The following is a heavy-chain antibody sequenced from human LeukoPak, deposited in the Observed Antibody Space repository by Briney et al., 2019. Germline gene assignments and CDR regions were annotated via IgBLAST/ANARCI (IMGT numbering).Heavy chain of an antibody. CDR1: GGSFSGYY. CDR3: ARSEGILTGYDAFDI. CDR2: INHSGST. D-gene: IGHD3-9*01. Sequence: SETLSLTCAVYGGSFSGYYWSWIRQPPGKGLEWIGEINHSGSTNYNPSLKSRVTISVDTSKNQFSLKLSSVTAADTAVYYCARSEGILTGYDAFDIWGQGTMVTVSS. J-gene: IGHJ3*02. V-gene: IGHV4-34*01.